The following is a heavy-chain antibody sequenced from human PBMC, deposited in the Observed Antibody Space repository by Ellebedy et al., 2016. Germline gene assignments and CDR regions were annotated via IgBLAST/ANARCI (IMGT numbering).Heavy chain of an antibody. D-gene: IGHD3-16*01. J-gene: IGHJ4*02. CDR3: AHLGEGGYFDY. Sequence: ASVKVSCKASGYTFTSYYMHWVRQAPGQGLEWMGIINPSGGSTSYAQKFQGRVTMTRDTSTSTVYMELSSLRSEDTAVYYCAHLGEGGYFDYWGQGTLVTVSS. CDR1: GYTFTSYY. CDR2: INPSGGST. V-gene: IGHV1-46*01.